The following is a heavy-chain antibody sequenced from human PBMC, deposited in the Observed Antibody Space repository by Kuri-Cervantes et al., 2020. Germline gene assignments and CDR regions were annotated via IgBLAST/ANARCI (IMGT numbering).Heavy chain of an antibody. V-gene: IGHV4-39*01. J-gene: IGHJ4*02. Sequence: GSLRLSCTVSGGSISSSSYYWGWIRQPPGKGLEWIGSIYYSGSTYYNPSLKSRVTISVDTSKNQFSLKLSSVTAADTAVYYCARLTYYDILTGYCFDYWGQGTLVTVSS. CDR3: ARLTYYDILTGYCFDY. CDR2: IYYSGST. D-gene: IGHD3-9*01. CDR1: GGSISSSSYY.